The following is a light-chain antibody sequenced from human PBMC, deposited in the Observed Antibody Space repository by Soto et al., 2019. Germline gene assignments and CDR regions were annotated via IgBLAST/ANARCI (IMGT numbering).Light chain of an antibody. CDR2: AAS. CDR3: LQDYNYPLT. V-gene: IGKV1-6*01. Sequence: AIHMTQSPSSLSASVGDRVTITCRASQGIRNDLGWYQQKPGKAPKVLIHAASSLQSGVPSRFSGSGSCTDFTLTSSSLQPEDYGTYYCLQDYNYPLTFGGGTKVEIK. CDR1: QGIRND. J-gene: IGKJ4*01.